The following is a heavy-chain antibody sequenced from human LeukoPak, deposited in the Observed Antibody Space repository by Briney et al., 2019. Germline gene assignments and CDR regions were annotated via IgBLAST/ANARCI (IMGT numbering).Heavy chain of an antibody. Sequence: SETLSLTCAVYGGSFSGYYWSWIRQPPGKGLEWIGEINHSGSTNYNPSLKSRVTISVDTSKNQFSLKLSSVTAADTAVYYCARTHYRDYDFWSGYYSPGHFDYWGQGTLVTVSS. D-gene: IGHD3-3*01. CDR3: ARTHYRDYDFWSGYYSPGHFDY. J-gene: IGHJ4*02. CDR2: INHSGST. CDR1: GGSFSGYY. V-gene: IGHV4-34*01.